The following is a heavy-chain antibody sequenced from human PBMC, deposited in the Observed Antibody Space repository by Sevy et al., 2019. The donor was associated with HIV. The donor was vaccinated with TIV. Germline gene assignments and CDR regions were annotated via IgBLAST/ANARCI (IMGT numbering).Heavy chain of an antibody. Sequence: SETLSLTCTVSGGSISSSSYYWGWIRQPPGKGLEWIGSIYYSGSTYDNPTLKSRVTIAVDTSKNQFSLKLSSVTAADTAVYDCARHPLLWCGELSREEDWFDPWGQGTLVTVSS. CDR3: ARHPLLWCGELSREEDWFDP. CDR1: GGSISSSSYY. CDR2: IYYSGST. D-gene: IGHD3-10*01. J-gene: IGHJ5*02. V-gene: IGHV4-39*01.